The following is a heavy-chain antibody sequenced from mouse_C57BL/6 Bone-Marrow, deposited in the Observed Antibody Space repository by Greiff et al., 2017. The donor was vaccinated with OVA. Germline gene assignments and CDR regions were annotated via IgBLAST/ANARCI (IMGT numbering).Heavy chain of an antibody. J-gene: IGHJ2*01. V-gene: IGHV1-15*01. CDR2: IDPETGGT. Sequence: QVQLKQSGAELVRPGASVTLSCKASGYTFTDYEMHWVKQTPVHGLEWIGAIDPETGGTAYNQKFKGKAILTPDKSSSPSYMELRCLTSEDSAVYYATRSGSTYYFDYWGQGTTLTVSS. CDR3: TRSGSTYYFDY. CDR1: GYTFTDYE. D-gene: IGHD1-1*01.